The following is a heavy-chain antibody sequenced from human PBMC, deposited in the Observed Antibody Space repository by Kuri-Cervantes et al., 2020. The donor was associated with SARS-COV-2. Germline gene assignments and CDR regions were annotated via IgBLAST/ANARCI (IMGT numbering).Heavy chain of an antibody. CDR2: MNPNSGNT. CDR3: ARVSVVPGTIFRVRGGMDV. J-gene: IGHJ6*02. D-gene: IGHD2-2*02. CDR1: GGTFSSYA. V-gene: IGHV1-8*02. Sequence: ASVKVSCKASGGTFSSYAISWVRQAPGQGLEWMGWMNPNSGNTGYAQKFQGRVTMTRNTSISTAYMELSSLRSHDTAVYYCARVSVVPGTIFRVRGGMDVWGQATTVTVSS.